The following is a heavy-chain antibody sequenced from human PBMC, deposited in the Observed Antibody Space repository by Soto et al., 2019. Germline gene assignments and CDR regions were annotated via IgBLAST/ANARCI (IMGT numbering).Heavy chain of an antibody. J-gene: IGHJ4*01. D-gene: IGHD2-15*01. CDR2: FNSGGTT. Sequence: VHLVESGGGLIQPGGSLRLSCAASGFVVSSKHMSWVRQAPGQGLEWVSLFNSGGTTSYADSVRGRFPISRDISKNTLSLQMNSLRVEDTAVYYCATGWPGGFDYSGQGTLVTVSS. V-gene: IGHV3-53*01. CDR3: ATGWPGGFDY. CDR1: GFVVSSKH.